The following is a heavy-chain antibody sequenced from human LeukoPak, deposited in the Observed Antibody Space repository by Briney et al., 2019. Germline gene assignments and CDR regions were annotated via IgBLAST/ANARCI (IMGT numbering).Heavy chain of an antibody. CDR1: GGSFSGYY. Sequence: SETLSLTCAVYGGSFSGYYWSWIRQPPGKGLEWIGEINHSGSTNYNPSLKSRVTISVDTSKNQFSLKLSSVTAADTAVYYCARDPFNWSTTGGDYWGQATLVTVS. CDR3: ARDPFNWSTTGGDY. D-gene: IGHD3-9*01. V-gene: IGHV4-34*01. J-gene: IGHJ4*02. CDR2: INHSGST.